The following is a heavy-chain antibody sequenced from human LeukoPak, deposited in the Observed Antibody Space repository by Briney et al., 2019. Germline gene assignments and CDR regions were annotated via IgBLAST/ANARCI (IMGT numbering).Heavy chain of an antibody. Sequence: KASETLSLTCTVSGGSISSSSYYWGWIRQPPGKGLEWIGSIYYSGSTYYNPSLKSRVTISVDTSKNQFSLKLSSVTAADTAVYYCARRRPAYGSGPMDVWGKGTTVTISS. D-gene: IGHD3-10*01. V-gene: IGHV4-39*07. CDR3: ARRRPAYGSGPMDV. CDR2: IYYSGST. CDR1: GGSISSSSYY. J-gene: IGHJ6*03.